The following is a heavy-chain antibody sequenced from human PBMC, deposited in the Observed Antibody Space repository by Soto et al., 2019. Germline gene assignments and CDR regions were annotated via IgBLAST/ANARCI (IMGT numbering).Heavy chain of an antibody. CDR1: GLSVRSNY. D-gene: IGHD5-12*01. Sequence: RLSCAASGLSVRSNYMSWVRQAPGKGLEWVSIIYSGGGQYYADSVKGRFTISRDNSKNTVYLQMNSLRAVDTAVYYCARGAGWLQLMDYWGLGTVVTVS. CDR3: ARGAGWLQLMDY. V-gene: IGHV3-53*01. J-gene: IGHJ4*02. CDR2: IYSGGGQ.